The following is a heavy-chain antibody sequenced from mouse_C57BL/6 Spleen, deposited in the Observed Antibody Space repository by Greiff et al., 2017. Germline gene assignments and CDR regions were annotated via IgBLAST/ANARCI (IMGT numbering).Heavy chain of an antibody. CDR2: IDPSDSYT. V-gene: IGHV1-50*01. D-gene: IGHD4-1*01. Sequence: QVQLQQPGAELVKPGASVKLSCKASGYTFTSYWMQWVKQRPGQGLEWIGEIDPSDSYTNYNQKFKGKATLTVDASSSTAYMQLSSLTSEDSAVYYCERRGNWDYAMDYWGQGTSVTVSS. CDR1: GYTFTSYW. CDR3: ERRGNWDYAMDY. J-gene: IGHJ4*01.